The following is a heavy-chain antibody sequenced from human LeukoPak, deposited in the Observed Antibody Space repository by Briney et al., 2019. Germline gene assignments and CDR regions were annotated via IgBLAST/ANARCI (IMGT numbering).Heavy chain of an antibody. D-gene: IGHD2-2*01. CDR3: ARGAVVPAAPIDY. CDR2: ISYDGSNK. J-gene: IGHJ4*02. CDR1: GFTFSSYA. Sequence: GGSLRLSCAASGFTFSSYAMHWVRQDPGKGLEWVAVISYDGSNKYYADSVKGRFTISRDNSKNTLYLQMNSLRAEDTAVYYCARGAVVPAAPIDYWGQGTLVTVSS. V-gene: IGHV3-30-3*01.